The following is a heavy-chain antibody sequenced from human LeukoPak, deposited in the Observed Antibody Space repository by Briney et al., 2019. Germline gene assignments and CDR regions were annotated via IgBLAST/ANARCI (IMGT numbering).Heavy chain of an antibody. D-gene: IGHD6-19*01. J-gene: IGHJ4*02. CDR1: GFIFSNYA. CDR3: VKGPRPDITVAHTVEN. CDR2: ISSRGDST. V-gene: IGHV3-23*01. Sequence: GGSLILSCAASGFIFSNYAMSWSPKFPGRALKWVSPISSRGDSTYVADSVKGRFTISRDNSKNSLYLQMNTVRAEDTAVYYCVKGPRPDITVAHTVENWGQGTLVTVSS.